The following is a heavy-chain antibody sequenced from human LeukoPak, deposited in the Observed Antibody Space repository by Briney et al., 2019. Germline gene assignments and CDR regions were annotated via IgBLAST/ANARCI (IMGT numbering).Heavy chain of an antibody. J-gene: IGHJ4*02. CDR2: ISTSSSYI. CDR3: ARRDYDSSGRFDY. Sequence: GGSLRLSCAASGFTVSSNYMSWVRHAPGKGLEWLSYISTSSSYIYYADSVKGRFTVSRDNAMNSLFLQMNSLRAEDTAVYYCARRDYDSSGRFDYWGQGTLVTVSS. CDR1: GFTVSSNY. V-gene: IGHV3-21*01. D-gene: IGHD3-22*01.